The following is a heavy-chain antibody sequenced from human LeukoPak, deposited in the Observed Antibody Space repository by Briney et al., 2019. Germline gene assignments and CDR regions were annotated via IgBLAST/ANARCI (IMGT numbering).Heavy chain of an antibody. CDR2: IKNKADGGTT. J-gene: IGHJ4*02. V-gene: IGHV3-15*01. D-gene: IGHD3-10*01. CDR1: GFIFNNAW. Sequence: GGPLRPSCAASGFIFNNAWMSWVRLAPGKGLEWVGRIKNKADGGTTDYAAPVKGRFTISRDDSKNTLYLQMNSLKTEDTDVYYCTTSGTPFQCWGQGTLVTVSS. CDR3: TTSGTPFQC.